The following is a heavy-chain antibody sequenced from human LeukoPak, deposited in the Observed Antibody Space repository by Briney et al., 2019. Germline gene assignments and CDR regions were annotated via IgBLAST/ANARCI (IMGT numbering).Heavy chain of an antibody. CDR3: AMHYGLGWWSSGWTWFDP. CDR1: GRSISSYY. J-gene: IGHJ5*02. Sequence: SDPLTLLCTLSGRSISSYYWSWIRQPPGKGRAWIGYNYYSGSPTYNPSLKSRVTITVDKSKNQFPLKLSSVSGADTSVHYSAMHYGLGWWSSGWTWFDPWGQGTLVTVSS. CDR2: NYYSGSP. V-gene: IGHV4-59*08. D-gene: IGHD6-19*01.